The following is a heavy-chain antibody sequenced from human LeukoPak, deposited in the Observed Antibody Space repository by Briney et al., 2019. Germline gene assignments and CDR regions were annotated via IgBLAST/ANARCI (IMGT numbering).Heavy chain of an antibody. CDR1: GFTFSSYA. Sequence: GGSLRLSCAASGFTFSSYAMHWVRQAPGKGLEWVAVISYDGSNKYYADSVKGRFTISRDNSKNTLYLQMNSLRAEDTAVYYCARFGGPGVKRVDTAMNYWGQGTLVTVS. D-gene: IGHD5-18*01. CDR3: ARFGGPGVKRVDTAMNY. V-gene: IGHV3-30*04. CDR2: ISYDGSNK. J-gene: IGHJ4*02.